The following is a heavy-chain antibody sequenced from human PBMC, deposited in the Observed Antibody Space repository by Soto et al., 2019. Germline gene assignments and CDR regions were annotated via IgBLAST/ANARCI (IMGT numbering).Heavy chain of an antibody. J-gene: IGHJ6*03. Sequence: QVQLVESGGGVVQPGRSLRLSCAASGFTFSSYGMHWVRQAPGKGLEWVAVISYDGSNKYYADSVKGRFTISRDNSKNMLYLQMNSLRAEDTAVYYCAKDTGGGYYGSGSYYKDYYYYMDVWGKGTTVTVSS. CDR2: ISYDGSNK. CDR3: AKDTGGGYYGSGSYYKDYYYYMDV. CDR1: GFTFSSYG. V-gene: IGHV3-30*18. D-gene: IGHD3-10*01.